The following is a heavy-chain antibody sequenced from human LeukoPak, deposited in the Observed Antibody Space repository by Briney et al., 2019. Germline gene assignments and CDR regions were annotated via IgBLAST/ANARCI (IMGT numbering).Heavy chain of an antibody. CDR1: GYTFTGYY. V-gene: IGHV1-2*06. D-gene: IGHD6-19*01. Sequence: ASVKVSCKASGYTFTGYYMHWVRQAPGQGLEWMGRVNPNSGGTNYAQKFQGRVTMTRDTFINTAYLELSRLRSDDTAVYYCARDPRIAVAGKYFDYWGQGTLVTVSS. CDR2: VNPNSGGT. J-gene: IGHJ4*02. CDR3: ARDPRIAVAGKYFDY.